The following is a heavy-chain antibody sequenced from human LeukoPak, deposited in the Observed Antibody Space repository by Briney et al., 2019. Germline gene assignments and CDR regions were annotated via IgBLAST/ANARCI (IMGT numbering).Heavy chain of an antibody. CDR3: ARDGGSSGYYPPGAGYYGMDV. CDR1: GFTFSDYY. J-gene: IGHJ6*02. CDR2: ISSSSSYT. D-gene: IGHD3-22*01. V-gene: IGHV3-11*06. Sequence: GGSLRLSCAASGFTFSDYYMSWIRQAPGKGLEWVSYISSSSSYTNYADSVKGRFTISRDNAKNSLYLQMNSLRAEDTAVYYCARDGGSSGYYPPGAGYYGMDVWGQGTTVTVSS.